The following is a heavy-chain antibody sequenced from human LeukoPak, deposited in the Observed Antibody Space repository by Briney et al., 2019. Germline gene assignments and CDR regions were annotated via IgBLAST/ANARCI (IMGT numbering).Heavy chain of an antibody. J-gene: IGHJ6*03. CDR3: AKETSYYYYMDV. Sequence: HAGGSLRLSCAASGFTFSSYAMNWVRQAPGKGLEWVSRISGSGGSTYYADSVKGRFTISRDNSKNTLYLQMNSLRAEDTAVYYCAKETSYYYYMDVWGKGTTVTVSS. V-gene: IGHV3-23*01. CDR1: GFTFSSYA. CDR2: ISGSGGST.